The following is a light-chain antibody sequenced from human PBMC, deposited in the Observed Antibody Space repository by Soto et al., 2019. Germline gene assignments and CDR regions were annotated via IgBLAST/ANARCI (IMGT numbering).Light chain of an antibody. CDR1: SSDVGGYNY. J-gene: IGLJ1*01. CDR3: STLVV. CDR2: DVS. Sequence: QSALTQPASVSGSPGQSITISCTGTSSDVGGYNYVSWCQQHPGKAPKLMIYDVSNRPSGVSNRFSGSKSGNTASLTISGLQAEDEADSSISTLVVFGTGTKLTVL. V-gene: IGLV2-14*01.